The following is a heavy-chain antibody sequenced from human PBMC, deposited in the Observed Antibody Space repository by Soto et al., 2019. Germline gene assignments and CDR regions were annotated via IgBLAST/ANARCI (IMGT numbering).Heavy chain of an antibody. CDR1: GLSLSSNGVG. D-gene: IGHD3-10*01. CDR3: AREMYYSTYFDS. CDR2: IYWDDND. Sequence: QITLRECGPALVRPTQTLTLTCSFSGLSLSSNGVGVGWIRQPPGKALEWLALIYWDDNDRYSPSLKTRLTITKDTTKNQLGPTMTNLDAVDTATYYCAREMYYSTYFDSWGQGSLVTVSS. J-gene: IGHJ4*02. V-gene: IGHV2-5*02.